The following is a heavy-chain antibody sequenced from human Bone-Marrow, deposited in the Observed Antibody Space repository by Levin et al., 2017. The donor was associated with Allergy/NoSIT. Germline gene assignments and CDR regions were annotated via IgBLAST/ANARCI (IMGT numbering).Heavy chain of an antibody. CDR3: GKDRNSYGNSGIDV. CDR1: GLNFDDYG. J-gene: IGHJ6*02. CDR2: ISWNSLTS. D-gene: IGHD5-18*01. Sequence: PGGSLRLSCVASGLNFDDYGMHWVRQVPGEGLEWVSRISWNSLTSDYADSVKGRFTISRDNAKSSLYLQMDSLRVEDTALYYCGKDRNSYGNSGIDVWGRGTRVTVSS. V-gene: IGHV3-9*01.